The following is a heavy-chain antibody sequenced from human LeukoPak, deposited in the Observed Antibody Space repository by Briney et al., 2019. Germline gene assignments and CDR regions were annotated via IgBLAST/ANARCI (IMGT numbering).Heavy chain of an antibody. D-gene: IGHD3-22*01. V-gene: IGHV7-4-1*02. CDR2: INTNTGNP. CDR3: ARDYYDSSGYYLVRYYYYYMDV. Sequence: GASVKVSCKASGYTFTSYAMNWVRQAPGQGPEWMGWINTNTGNPTYAQGFTGRFVFSLDTSVSTAYLQISSLKAEDTAVYYCARDYYDSSGYYLVRYYYYYMDVWGKGTTVTVSS. CDR1: GYTFTSYA. J-gene: IGHJ6*03.